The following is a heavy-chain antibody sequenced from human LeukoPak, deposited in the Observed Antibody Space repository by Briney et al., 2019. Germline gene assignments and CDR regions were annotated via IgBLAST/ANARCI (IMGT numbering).Heavy chain of an antibody. CDR2: ISWNSGSI. V-gene: IGHV3-9*01. CDR3: AKDIGTSYYYYYGMDV. Sequence: GGSLRLSCAASGFTFYDYAMHWVRQAPGKGLEWVSGISWNSGSIGYADSVKGRFTISRDNAKNSLYLQMNSLRAEDTALYYCAKDIGTSYYYYYGMDVWGQGTTVTVSS. J-gene: IGHJ6*02. CDR1: GFTFYDYA. D-gene: IGHD2-2*01.